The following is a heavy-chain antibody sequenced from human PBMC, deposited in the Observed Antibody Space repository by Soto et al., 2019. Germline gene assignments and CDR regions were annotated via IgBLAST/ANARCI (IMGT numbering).Heavy chain of an antibody. CDR1: GFTFGDFT. V-gene: IGHV3-23*01. CDR3: ARPFPDKTYYYTGMDV. D-gene: IGHD2-21*01. J-gene: IGHJ6*02. Sequence: VQLSQSGGGVVQPGASLSLSCSGSGFTFGDFTMSWIRQSPGKGLEWVCTISRSGDRTFYADSVRGRLTVTRDNSKNAVYLKVTSLRADDTAVYYCARPFPDKTYYYTGMDVWGQGTPVSVSS. CDR2: ISRSGDRT.